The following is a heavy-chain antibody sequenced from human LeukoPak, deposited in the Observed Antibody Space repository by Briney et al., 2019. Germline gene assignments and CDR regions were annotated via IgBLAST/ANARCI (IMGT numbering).Heavy chain of an antibody. CDR3: ARDGSSSWYYFDY. Sequence: SETLSLTCTVSGGSISSYYGSWIRQPPGKGLEWIGYIYYSGSTNYNPSLKSRVTISVDTSKNQFSLKLSSVTAADTAVYYCARDGSSSWYYFDYWGQGTLVTVSS. V-gene: IGHV4-59*01. CDR2: IYYSGST. J-gene: IGHJ4*02. D-gene: IGHD6-13*01. CDR1: GGSISSYY.